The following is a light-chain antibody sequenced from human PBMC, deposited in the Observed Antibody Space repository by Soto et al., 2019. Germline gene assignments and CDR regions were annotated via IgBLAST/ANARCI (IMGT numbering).Light chain of an antibody. Sequence: DIQMTQSPATVSASVGDRVTITCRASHNINYWLAWYQQRPGSAPKLLIYDVSTLQSGVPSRFSGSHSGTEFTLTISTLQPADFATYYCQHYAFDSQTFGQGTKVEVK. CDR2: DVS. CDR3: QHYAFDSQT. CDR1: HNINYW. V-gene: IGKV1-5*01. J-gene: IGKJ1*01.